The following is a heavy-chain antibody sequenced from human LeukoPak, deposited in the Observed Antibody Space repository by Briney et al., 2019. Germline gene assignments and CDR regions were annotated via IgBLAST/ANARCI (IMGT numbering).Heavy chain of an antibody. V-gene: IGHV4-39*07. CDR3: ARDDRGSSTFDY. CDR2: TYYSGST. CDR1: GGSISSYY. Sequence: SETLSLTCTVSGGSISSYYWSWIRQPPGKGLEWIGSTYYSGSTYYNPSLKSRVTISVDTSKNQFSLKLNSVTAADTAVYYCARDDRGSSTFDYWGQGTLVTVSS. J-gene: IGHJ4*02. D-gene: IGHD3-22*01.